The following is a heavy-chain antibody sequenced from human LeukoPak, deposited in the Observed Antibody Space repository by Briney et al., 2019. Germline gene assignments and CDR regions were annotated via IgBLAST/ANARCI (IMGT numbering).Heavy chain of an antibody. D-gene: IGHD2-2*01. V-gene: IGHV4-39*01. Sequence: SETLFLTCTVSGGSIRSSYYYWGWIRQPPGRGLEWIGRIYDSGSTYYNPSLKSRVTISVDTSKNQFSLKLSSVTVADTAVYYCARGAVVVVVPAAIRPSLFDYWGQGTLVTVSS. CDR1: GGSIRSSYYY. CDR3: ARGAVVVVVPAAIRPSLFDY. CDR2: IYDSGST. J-gene: IGHJ4*02.